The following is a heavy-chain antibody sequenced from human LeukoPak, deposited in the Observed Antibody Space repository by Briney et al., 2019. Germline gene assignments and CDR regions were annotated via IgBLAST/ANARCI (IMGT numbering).Heavy chain of an antibody. CDR1: GFTFSSYD. D-gene: IGHD5-18*01. Sequence: GGSLRLSCAASGFTFSSYDMLWVRQSPGKGLEWVGVISYYGSNTYYADSVKGRFTISRDNSKNTLYLQMNSLRAEDTAVYYCARVQRGYSYGLYYGMDVWGQGTTVTVSS. CDR2: ISYYGSNT. CDR3: ARVQRGYSYGLYYGMDV. V-gene: IGHV3-30*04. J-gene: IGHJ6*02.